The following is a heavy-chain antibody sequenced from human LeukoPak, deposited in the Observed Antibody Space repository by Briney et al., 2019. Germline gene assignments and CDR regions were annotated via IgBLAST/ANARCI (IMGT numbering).Heavy chain of an antibody. J-gene: IGHJ4*02. D-gene: IGHD6-19*01. CDR3: VRVSTGWYFDY. CDR1: GYTFTDFSDYY. V-gene: IGHV1-2*02. CDR2: INPNSGAT. Sequence: ASVTVSCRASGYTFTDFSDYYIHWVRQAPGQGLEWMGWINPNSGATYYAHKSQGSVTMTRDTSINTAYMELSRLTSDDTVVYFCVRVSTGWYFDYWGQGTLVSVSS.